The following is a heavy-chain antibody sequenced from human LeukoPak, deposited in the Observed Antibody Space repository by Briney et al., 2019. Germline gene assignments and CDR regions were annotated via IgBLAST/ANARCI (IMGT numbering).Heavy chain of an antibody. Sequence: GGSLRLSCAASGFTITTYWLTRVRQAPGKGLEWVANINQDGSEKYYVDSVKGRFTISRYNAENSLYLQMNSLRAEDTAVYYCARDRYFVNSKQFGRLDYWGGGTLVTVSS. CDR2: INQDGSEK. J-gene: IGHJ4*02. V-gene: IGHV3-7*01. CDR1: GFTITTYW. CDR3: ARDRYFVNSKQFGRLDY. D-gene: IGHD3-9*01.